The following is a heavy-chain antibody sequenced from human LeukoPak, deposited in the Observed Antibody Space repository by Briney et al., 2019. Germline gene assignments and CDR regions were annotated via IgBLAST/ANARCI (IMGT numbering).Heavy chain of an antibody. Sequence: GGSLRLSCAASGFTFSDYYMSWIRQAPGTGLEWVSYISSSSSYTNYADSVKGRFTISRDNAKNSLYLQMNSLRAEDTAAYYCARDAGTYYYGSGSPHFDYWGQGTLVTVSS. CDR1: GFTFSDYY. D-gene: IGHD3-10*01. V-gene: IGHV3-11*06. J-gene: IGHJ4*02. CDR3: ARDAGTYYYGSGSPHFDY. CDR2: ISSSSSYT.